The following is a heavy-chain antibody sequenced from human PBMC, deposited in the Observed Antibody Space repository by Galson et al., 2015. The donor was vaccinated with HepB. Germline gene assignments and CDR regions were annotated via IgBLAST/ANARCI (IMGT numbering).Heavy chain of an antibody. D-gene: IGHD2-2*01. Sequence: SVKVSCKASGYTFTGYYMHWVRQAPGKGLEWMGWINPNSGGTNYAQKFQGWVTMTRDTSISTAYMELSRLRSDDTDVYYCARGKVPAAPVYYYYYGTDVWGQGTTVTVSS. CDR3: ARGKVPAAPVYYYYYGTDV. J-gene: IGHJ6*02. CDR2: INPNSGGT. V-gene: IGHV1-2*04. CDR1: GYTFTGYY.